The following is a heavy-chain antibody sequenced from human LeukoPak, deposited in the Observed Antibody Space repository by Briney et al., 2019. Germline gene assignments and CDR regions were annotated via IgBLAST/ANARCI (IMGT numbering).Heavy chain of an antibody. Sequence: KPGGSLRLSCAAPGFTFSLYWMHWARQVPGKGLVWVSRIKGDGSNIAYADSVKGRFTVSRDNAKNTLYLQMNSLRVEDTAVYYCAILGGSSGRWGQGTLVTVSS. CDR3: AILGGSSGR. CDR2: IKGDGSNI. V-gene: IGHV3-74*01. CDR1: GFTFSLYW. D-gene: IGHD6-13*01. J-gene: IGHJ4*02.